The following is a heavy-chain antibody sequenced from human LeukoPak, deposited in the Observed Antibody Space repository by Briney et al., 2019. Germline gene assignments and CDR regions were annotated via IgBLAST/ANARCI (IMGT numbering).Heavy chain of an antibody. D-gene: IGHD1-1*01. CDR2: ISSGSSYI. Sequence: PRGSLRLSCAASGFTFSTYTMNWVRQAPGKGLEWVSSISSGSSYIYYADSVKGRFTISRDNANNSLYLQMNSLRAEDTAVYYCARGNDLDYWGQGTLVTVSS. CDR1: GFTFSTYT. V-gene: IGHV3-21*01. J-gene: IGHJ4*02. CDR3: ARGNDLDY.